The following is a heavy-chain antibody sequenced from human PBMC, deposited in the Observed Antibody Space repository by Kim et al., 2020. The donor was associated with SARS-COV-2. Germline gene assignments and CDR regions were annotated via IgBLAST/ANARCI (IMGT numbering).Heavy chain of an antibody. CDR3: ATPRTYYYGSGSHLYYFDY. CDR2: FDPEDGET. D-gene: IGHD3-10*01. J-gene: IGHJ4*02. Sequence: ASVKVSCKVSGYTLTELSMHWVRQAPGKGLEWMGGFDPEDGETIYAQKFQGRVTMTEDTSTDTAYMELSSLRSEDTAVYYCATPRTYYYGSGSHLYYFDYWSQGTLVAVSS. V-gene: IGHV1-24*01. CDR1: GYTLTELS.